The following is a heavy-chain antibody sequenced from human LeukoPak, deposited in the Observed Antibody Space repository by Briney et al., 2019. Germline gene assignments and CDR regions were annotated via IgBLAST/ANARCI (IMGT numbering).Heavy chain of an antibody. V-gene: IGHV1-24*01. Sequence: ASVKVSCKVSGYTLTELSMHWVRHAPGKGLEWMGGFYPENGETINAQKVHGRVTMTEDTSTDTAYMELSSLRSEDTGVYYCATGVTFGGVIVNWFVPWGQGTLVTVSS. CDR3: ATGVTFGGVIVNWFVP. D-gene: IGHD3-16*02. CDR1: GYTLTELS. J-gene: IGHJ5*02. CDR2: FYPENGET.